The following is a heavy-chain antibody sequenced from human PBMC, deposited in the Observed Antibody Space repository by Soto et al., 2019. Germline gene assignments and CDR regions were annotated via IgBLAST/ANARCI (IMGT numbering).Heavy chain of an antibody. CDR2: INPSGGST. CDR3: ARGSCTNGVCRPYGMDV. D-gene: IGHD2-8*01. CDR1: GYTFTSYY. Sequence: ASVKVSCKASGYTFTSYYMHWVRQAPGQGLEWMGIINPSGGSTSYAQKFQGRVTMTRDTSTSTVYMELSSLRSEDTAVYYCARGSCTNGVCRPYGMDVWGQGTTVTVS. V-gene: IGHV1-46*01. J-gene: IGHJ6*02.